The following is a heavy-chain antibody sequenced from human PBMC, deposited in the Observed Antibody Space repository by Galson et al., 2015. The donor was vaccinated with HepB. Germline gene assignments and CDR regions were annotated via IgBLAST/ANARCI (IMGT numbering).Heavy chain of an antibody. V-gene: IGHV1-69*13. D-gene: IGHD3-22*01. J-gene: IGHJ4*02. CDR2: IIPIFGTA. Sequence: SVKVSCKASGGTFSSYAISWVRQAPGQGLEWMGGIIPIFGTANYAQKFQGRVTITADESTSTAYMELSSLRSEDTAVYYCARASSDYYDSSGYYFDYWGQGTLVTVSS. CDR3: ARASSDYYDSSGYYFDY. CDR1: GGTFSSYA.